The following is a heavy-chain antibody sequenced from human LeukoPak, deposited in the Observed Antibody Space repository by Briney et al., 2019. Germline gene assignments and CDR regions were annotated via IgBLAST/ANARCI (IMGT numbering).Heavy chain of an antibody. D-gene: IGHD1-14*01. J-gene: IGHJ4*02. CDR2: IHRSGSH. CDR1: LDSTTSNF. V-gene: IGHV4/OR15-8*01. CDR3: AREILGGFNPGAY. Sequence: SETLSLTCTVSLDSTTSNFWRWVRQPPGKSLEWVGEIHRSGSHNYNPSLRGRVTISIDRSRNQIVLELSSVTAAETAVYYCAREILGGFNPGAYWGQGTLVTVSS.